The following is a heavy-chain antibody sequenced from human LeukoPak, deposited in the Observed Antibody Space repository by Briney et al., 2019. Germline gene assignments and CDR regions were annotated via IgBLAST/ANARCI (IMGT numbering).Heavy chain of an antibody. CDR2: IYTSGST. Sequence: YYCRWIRQDARKRLELIGRIYTSGSTNYNPSLKSRVTISVDKSKNQFALKLSSVTAADTAVYYCARVGDTGRNSGGWFDPWGEGTRVTVSS. D-gene: IGHD4-23*01. CDR1: YY. CDR3: ARVGDTGRNSGGWFDP. V-gene: IGHV4-4*07. J-gene: IGHJ5*02.